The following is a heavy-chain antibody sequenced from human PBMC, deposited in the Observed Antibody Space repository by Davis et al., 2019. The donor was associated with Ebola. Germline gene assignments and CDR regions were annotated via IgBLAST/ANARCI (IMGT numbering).Heavy chain of an antibody. D-gene: IGHD6-13*01. Sequence: GESLKISCKGSGYSFTSYWIGWVRQMPGKGLEWMGIIYPGYSDTRYSPSFQGQVTISADKSISTAYLQWSSLKASDTAMYYCARRRMRDSSSWYWFDPWGQGTLVTVSS. CDR1: GYSFTSYW. V-gene: IGHV5-51*01. CDR3: ARRRMRDSSSWYWFDP. CDR2: IYPGYSDT. J-gene: IGHJ5*02.